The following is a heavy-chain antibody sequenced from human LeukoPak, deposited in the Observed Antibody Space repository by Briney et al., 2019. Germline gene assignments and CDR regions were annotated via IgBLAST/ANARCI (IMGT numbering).Heavy chain of an antibody. Sequence: GGSLRLSSAASGFTFSSYGMHWVRQAPGKGLEWVAVLWFDGSIKYYADSVKGRFTISRDNSKNTLYLQMNSLRAEDTAVYYCVTDLTMNYWGRGTLVIVSS. CDR3: VTDLTMNY. CDR1: GFTFSSYG. J-gene: IGHJ4*01. V-gene: IGHV3-33*01. CDR2: LWFDGSIK. D-gene: IGHD3-22*01.